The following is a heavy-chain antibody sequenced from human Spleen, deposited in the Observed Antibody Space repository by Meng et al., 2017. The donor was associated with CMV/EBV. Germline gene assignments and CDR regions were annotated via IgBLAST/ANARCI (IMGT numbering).Heavy chain of an antibody. CDR3: ARDATLPDY. CDR1: GFTFSSYA. J-gene: IGHJ4*02. D-gene: IGHD2-2*01. CDR2: ISGSGGST. Sequence: LRLSCAASGFTFSSYAMSWVRQAPGKGLEWVSAISGSGGSTYYADSVRGRFTISRDNAKNTSYLHMDSLTAEDTAMYYCARDATLPDYWGQGTLVTVSS. V-gene: IGHV3-23*01.